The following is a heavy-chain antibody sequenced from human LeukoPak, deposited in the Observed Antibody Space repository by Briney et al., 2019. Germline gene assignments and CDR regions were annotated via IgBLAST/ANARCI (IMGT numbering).Heavy chain of an antibody. Sequence: PGGSLRLSCAASGFTLSSYNMNWVRQAPGKGLEWVSSISNDSSYIYNADSVKGRFTISRDNAKNSLYLQMNSLRAEDTAVYYCARAGGIAVAAVYYFDYWGQGTLVTVSS. CDR1: GFTLSSYN. J-gene: IGHJ4*02. D-gene: IGHD6-19*01. CDR2: ISNDSSYI. CDR3: ARAGGIAVAAVYYFDY. V-gene: IGHV3-21*01.